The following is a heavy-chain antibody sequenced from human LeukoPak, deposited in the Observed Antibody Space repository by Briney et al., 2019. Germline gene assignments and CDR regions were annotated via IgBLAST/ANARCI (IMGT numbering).Heavy chain of an antibody. D-gene: IGHD5-18*01. CDR1: GGTFSSYA. J-gene: IGHJ4*02. CDR2: IIPIFGIA. V-gene: IGHV1-69*04. Sequence: SVKVSCKASGGTFSSYAISWVRQAPGQGLEWMGRIIPIFGIANYAQKFQGRVTITADKSTSTAYMELSRLRSDDTAVYYCARVPRWIQLWDYWGQGTLVTVSS. CDR3: ARVPRWIQLWDY.